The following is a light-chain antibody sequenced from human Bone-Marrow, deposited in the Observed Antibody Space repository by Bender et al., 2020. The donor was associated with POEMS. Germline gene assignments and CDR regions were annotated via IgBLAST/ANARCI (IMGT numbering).Light chain of an antibody. J-gene: IGLJ3*02. V-gene: IGLV1-47*01. CDR3: AAWDDSVSGWV. CDR1: SINIENYNL. CDR2: HNT. Sequence: QSALTQPASVSGSPGQSITISCTATSINIENYNLVSWYQQLPGAAPKLLIYHNTERPSGVPDRFSGSKSGTSASLAITGLRSEDEGDYYCAAWDDSVSGWVFGGGTKVTVL.